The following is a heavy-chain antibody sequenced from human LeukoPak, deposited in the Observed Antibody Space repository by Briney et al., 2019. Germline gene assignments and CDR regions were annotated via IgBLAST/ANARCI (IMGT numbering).Heavy chain of an antibody. CDR3: ARDTYYYDSSGYFSFDI. CDR1: GFTFSDYY. CDR2: ISSSGSTI. V-gene: IGHV3-11*01. D-gene: IGHD3-22*01. J-gene: IGHJ3*02. Sequence: GGSLRLSCAASGFTFSDYYMSWIRQAPGKGLEWVSYISSSGSTIYYADSVKGRFTISRDNAKNSLYLQMNSLRAEDTAVYYCARDTYYYDSSGYFSFDIWGQGTMVTVSS.